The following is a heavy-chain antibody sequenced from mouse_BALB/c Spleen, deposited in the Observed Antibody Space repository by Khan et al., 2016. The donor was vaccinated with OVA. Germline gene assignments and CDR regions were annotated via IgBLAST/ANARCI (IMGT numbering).Heavy chain of an antibody. J-gene: IGHJ3*01. V-gene: IGHV1S81*02. CDR2: INPNNGRA. Sequence: QVQLQQPGAELVKPGASVKLSCKASGYTFTSYWMHWVKQRPGQGLEWIGYINPNNGRAHQNEKFKSKATLTVDKSSSTAYMQLSSPTSEDSAVHYCARGGYGSLAYWGQGTLVTVSA. CDR1: GYTFTSYW. CDR3: ARGGYGSLAY. D-gene: IGHD2-10*02.